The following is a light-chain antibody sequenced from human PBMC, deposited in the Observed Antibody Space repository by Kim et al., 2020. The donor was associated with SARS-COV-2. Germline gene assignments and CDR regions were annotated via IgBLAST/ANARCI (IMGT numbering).Light chain of an antibody. CDR1: SGSIDDNY. CDR2: EDD. Sequence: LTQPHSVSESPGNTVSISCTRSSGSIDDNYVQWYQQRPGGVPTTVIYEDDQRPSGVSDRFSGSIGNSSNSASLTISGLRTEDEADYYCQSYNRDNVLFGAGTQLTV. V-gene: IGLV6-57*04. J-gene: IGLJ2*01. CDR3: QSYNRDNVL.